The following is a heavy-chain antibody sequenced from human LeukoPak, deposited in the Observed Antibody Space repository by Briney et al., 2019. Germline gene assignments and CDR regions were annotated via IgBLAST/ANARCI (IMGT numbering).Heavy chain of an antibody. D-gene: IGHD1-26*01. J-gene: IGHJ4*02. V-gene: IGHV3-30*02. CDR2: IWYDGSNK. CDR1: GFTFSSYG. Sequence: PGGSLRLSCAASGFTFSSYGMHWVRQAPGKGLEWVAVIWYDGSNKYYADSVKGRFTISRDNSKNTLNLQMNSLRPEDTALYYCAKRGYSGSYYYLDYWGQGTLVTVSS. CDR3: AKRGYSGSYYYLDY.